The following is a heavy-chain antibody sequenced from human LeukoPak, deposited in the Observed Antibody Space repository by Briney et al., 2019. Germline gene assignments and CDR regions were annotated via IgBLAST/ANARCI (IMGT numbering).Heavy chain of an antibody. CDR3: VRDYCGGDCYSVDY. J-gene: IGHJ4*02. D-gene: IGHD2-21*02. Sequence: PGGSLRLSCAASGFTFCSYGMHWVRQAPGKGLEWVAVMWYDGRNKYYAESVKGRFTISRDNSKNTLYLQMNSLRADDTAVYYCVRDYCGGDCYSVDYWGQGTLVTVSS. V-gene: IGHV3-33*01. CDR1: GFTFCSYG. CDR2: MWYDGRNK.